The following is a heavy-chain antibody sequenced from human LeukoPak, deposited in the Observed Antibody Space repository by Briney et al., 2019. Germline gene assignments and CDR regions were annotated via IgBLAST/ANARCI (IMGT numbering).Heavy chain of an antibody. CDR1: GFTVSSNY. CDR3: ASLPGPTKYYDILTGYEADY. Sequence: GGSLRLSCAASGFTVSSNYMSWVRQAPGKGLEWVSVIYSGGSTYYADSVKGRFTISRDNSKNTLYLQMNSLRAEDTAVYYCASLPGPTKYYDILTGYEADYWGQGTLVIVSS. CDR2: IYSGGST. V-gene: IGHV3-53*01. J-gene: IGHJ4*02. D-gene: IGHD3-9*01.